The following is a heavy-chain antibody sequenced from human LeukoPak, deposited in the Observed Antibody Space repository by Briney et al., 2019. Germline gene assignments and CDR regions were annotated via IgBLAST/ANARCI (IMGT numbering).Heavy chain of an antibody. J-gene: IGHJ4*02. CDR1: GFTVSSNY. CDR2: ISWNSGSI. Sequence: ESGGSLRLSCAASGFTVSSNYMSWVRQAPGKGLEWVAGISWNSGSIGYADSVKGRFTISRDNAKNSLYLQMNSLRAEDTALYYCAKDKVWATGKLPYYFDYWGQGTLVTVSS. CDR3: AKDKVWATGKLPYYFDY. V-gene: IGHV3-9*01. D-gene: IGHD1-26*01.